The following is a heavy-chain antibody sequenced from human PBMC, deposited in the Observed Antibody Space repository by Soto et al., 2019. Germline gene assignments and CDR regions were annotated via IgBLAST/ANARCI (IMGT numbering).Heavy chain of an antibody. D-gene: IGHD1-20*01. CDR2: MSPRRGNT. J-gene: IGHJ4*02. Sequence: QVQLVQSGAEVKKPGASVKVSCKASGYSFTNYDINWVRQATGQGLEWMGWMSPRRGNTGYAQKFQGRVAMTRNTSISTAYLELSSLTSEDTAVYYCVSGGYNWNDYSYWGQGTLVSVSS. CDR1: GYSFTNYD. CDR3: VSGGYNWNDYSY. V-gene: IGHV1-8*01.